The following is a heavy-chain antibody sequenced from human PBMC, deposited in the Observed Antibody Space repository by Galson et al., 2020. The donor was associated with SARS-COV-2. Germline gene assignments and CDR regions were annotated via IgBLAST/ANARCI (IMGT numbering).Heavy chain of an antibody. CDR2: IYSEGSST. Sequence: ALHGESLKFSCAASGFTFSSYWMHWVRQAPGKGLVWVSRIYSEGSSTSYADSVKGRFTISGDDAKNTLYLHMSSLRAEDTAVYYCARGDMRNDYFDYWGQGTLVTVSS. V-gene: IGHV3-74*01. J-gene: IGHJ4*02. CDR1: GFTFSSYW. CDR3: ARGDMRNDYFDY. D-gene: IGHD3-16*01.